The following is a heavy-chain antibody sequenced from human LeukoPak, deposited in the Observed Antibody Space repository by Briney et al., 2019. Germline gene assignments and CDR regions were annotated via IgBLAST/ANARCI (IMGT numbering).Heavy chain of an antibody. CDR2: IKQDGSEK. CDR3: ARHLSGVAGYTYGRGIDF. J-gene: IGHJ4*02. D-gene: IGHD5-18*01. Sequence: GGSLRLSCAASGFTFSSYWMSWVRQAPGKGLEWVANIKQDGSEKYYVDSVKGRFTISRDNAKKSLYLQMNSLRAEDTAVYYCARHLSGVAGYTYGRGIDFWGQGTLVTVSS. V-gene: IGHV3-7*01. CDR1: GFTFSSYW.